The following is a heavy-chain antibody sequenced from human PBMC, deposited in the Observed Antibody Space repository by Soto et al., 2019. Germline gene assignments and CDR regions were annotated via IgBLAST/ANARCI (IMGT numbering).Heavy chain of an antibody. Sequence: SETLSLTYSVSGDSVSSATYYWSWIRQPPGKELEWIGYIYYSGATNHNPSLTSRVSISLDMSKNQVSLRLTSVTAADTAVYYCARLSPMAFAGGAYYYSMDVWGQGTTVTVSS. CDR1: GDSVSSATYY. CDR3: ARLSPMAFAGGAYYYSMDV. D-gene: IGHD3-10*01. J-gene: IGHJ6*02. CDR2: IYYSGAT. V-gene: IGHV4-61*01.